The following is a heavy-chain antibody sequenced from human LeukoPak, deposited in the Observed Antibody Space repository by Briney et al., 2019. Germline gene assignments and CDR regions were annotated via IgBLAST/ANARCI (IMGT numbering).Heavy chain of an antibody. D-gene: IGHD6-13*01. J-gene: IGHJ4*02. V-gene: IGHV3-23*01. CDR2: ISGSGGST. CDR3: AKSAYPGYSSSWYSGYFDY. Sequence: GGSLRLSCAASGFTFSSYAMSWVRQAPGKGLEWVSAISGSGGSTYYADSVKGRFAISRDNSKNTLYLQMNSLRAEDTAVYYCAKSAYPGYSSSWYSGYFDYWGQGTLVTVSS. CDR1: GFTFSSYA.